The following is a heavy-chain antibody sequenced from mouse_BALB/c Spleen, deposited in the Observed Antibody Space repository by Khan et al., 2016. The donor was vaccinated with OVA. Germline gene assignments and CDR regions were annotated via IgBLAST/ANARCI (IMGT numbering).Heavy chain of an antibody. Sequence: EVELVESGGDLVKPGGSLKLSCAASGFTFSTYGMSWVRQTPAKRLEWVATISSGGSYTYYPDNVKGRFTISRDNAKNTLYLQMSSLKSEDTAMYYCARLAYYYKSEGFAYWGQGTLVTVSA. V-gene: IGHV5-6*01. D-gene: IGHD1-1*01. CDR1: GFTFSTYG. CDR3: ARLAYYYKSEGFAY. J-gene: IGHJ3*01. CDR2: ISSGGSYT.